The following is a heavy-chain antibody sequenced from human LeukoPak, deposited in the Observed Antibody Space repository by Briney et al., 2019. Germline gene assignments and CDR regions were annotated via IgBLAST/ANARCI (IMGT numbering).Heavy chain of an antibody. J-gene: IGHJ3*02. V-gene: IGHV6-1*01. CDR3: ARNGIGTTYDAFGI. CDR2: TYFRSKWYN. Sequence: SQTLSLTCAISGDTLSSNSAAWNWIRQSPSRGLEWLVRTYFRSKWYNDYAVSVKSRIIINADTSKNHFSLQLNSVTPEDTAVYFCARNGIGTTYDAFGIWGQGTMVTVSS. D-gene: IGHD1-1*01. CDR1: GDTLSSNSAA.